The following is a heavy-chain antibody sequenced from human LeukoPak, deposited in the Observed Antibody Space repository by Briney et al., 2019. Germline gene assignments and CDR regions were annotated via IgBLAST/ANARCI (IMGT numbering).Heavy chain of an antibody. CDR3: ARLKDYYYNYMDV. CDR2: IHYSGST. CDR1: GGSISSSSYY. V-gene: IGHV4-39*07. Sequence: SETLSLTCTVSGGSISSSSYYWGWIRQPPGKGLEWIGSIHYSGSTYNNPSLKSRVTISVDTSKSQFSLKLSSVTAADTAVYYCARLKDYYYNYMDVWGKGTTVTVSS. J-gene: IGHJ6*03.